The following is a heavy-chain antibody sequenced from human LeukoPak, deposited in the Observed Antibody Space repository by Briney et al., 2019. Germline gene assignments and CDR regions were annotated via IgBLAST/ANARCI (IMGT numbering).Heavy chain of an antibody. CDR2: INRRGRT. Sequence: GGSLRLSCAASGFTFDRFTIHWVRQTPGKGLEWVSLINRRGRTFYADSVKGRFTISRDNSRNSVFLQMNSLRPEDTALYHCAKEVDCPSDCLFFHSWGQGTLVTVSS. J-gene: IGHJ4*02. CDR3: AKEVDCPSDCLFFHS. V-gene: IGHV3-43*01. CDR1: GFTFDRFT. D-gene: IGHD2-21*02.